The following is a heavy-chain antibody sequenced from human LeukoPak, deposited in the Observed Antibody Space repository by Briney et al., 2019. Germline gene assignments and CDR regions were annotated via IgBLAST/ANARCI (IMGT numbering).Heavy chain of an antibody. CDR1: GYTFTGYY. CDR3: ARSAPTSYCSSTSCYEGWFDP. V-gene: IGHV1-2*04. Sequence: ASVKVSCKASGYTFTGYYMHWVRQAPGQGLEWMGWINPNSGGTNYAQKFQGWVTMTRDTSISTAYMELSRLRSDDTAAYYCARSAPTSYCSSTSCYEGWFDPWGQGTLVTVSS. CDR2: INPNSGGT. D-gene: IGHD2-2*01. J-gene: IGHJ5*02.